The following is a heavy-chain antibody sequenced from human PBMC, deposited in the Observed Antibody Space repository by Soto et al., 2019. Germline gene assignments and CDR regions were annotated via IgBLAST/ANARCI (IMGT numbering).Heavy chain of an antibody. CDR2: IKEDGSQK. D-gene: IGHD3-16*01. Sequence: GSLILSCACSGFTRRNYWVSWVLQAPGKGLEWVANIKEDGSQKHYVDSVKGRFTISRDNAKNSLSLQMNSLRADDTAVYYCVRLGGSSGYFDYWGQGILVTVSS. CDR1: GFTRRNYW. J-gene: IGHJ4*02. V-gene: IGHV3-7*01. CDR3: VRLGGSSGYFDY.